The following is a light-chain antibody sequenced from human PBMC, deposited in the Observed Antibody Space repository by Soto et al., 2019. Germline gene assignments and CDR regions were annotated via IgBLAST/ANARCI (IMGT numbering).Light chain of an antibody. J-gene: IGKJ1*01. Sequence: DIQMTQSPSTLSASVGDRVTITCRASQSISSWLAWYQQKPGKAPKLLIYDASSLESGVPSRFSGSGSGTEFTITISRLQPDDFATYYCKQYNSYWKFGKGNKVDIK. CDR1: QSISSW. CDR2: DAS. CDR3: KQYNSYWK. V-gene: IGKV1-5*01.